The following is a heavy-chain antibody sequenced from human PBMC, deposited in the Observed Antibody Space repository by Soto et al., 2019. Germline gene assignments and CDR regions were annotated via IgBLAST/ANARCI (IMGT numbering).Heavy chain of an antibody. CDR1: GYTFIHYY. Sequence: ASVNVSFKSSGYTFIHYYIHWVRQAPGQGLEWMGWINPNSGGTKYAPKFQGGVTMTRDTSITTAYMELSRLRSGDTAVYYCAREPATAKPEGVDFWGQGTLVTVSS. CDR2: INPNSGGT. J-gene: IGHJ4*02. D-gene: IGHD1-1*01. CDR3: AREPATAKPEGVDF. V-gene: IGHV1-2*02.